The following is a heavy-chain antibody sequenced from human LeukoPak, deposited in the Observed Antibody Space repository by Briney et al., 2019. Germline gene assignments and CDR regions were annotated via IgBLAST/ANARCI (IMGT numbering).Heavy chain of an antibody. CDR3: ARASRIVATIRFGGRFDP. V-gene: IGHV1-46*01. Sequence: EASVKVSCKASGYTFTSYYMHWVRQAPGQGLEWMGIINPSGGSTSYAQKFQGRVTMTRDTSTSTVYMELSSLRSEDTAVYYCARASRIVATIRFGGRFDPWGQGTLVTVSS. CDR2: INPSGGST. D-gene: IGHD5-12*01. J-gene: IGHJ5*02. CDR1: GYTFTSYY.